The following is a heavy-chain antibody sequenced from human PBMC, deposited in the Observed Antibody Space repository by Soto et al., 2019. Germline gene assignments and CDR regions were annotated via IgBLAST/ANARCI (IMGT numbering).Heavy chain of an antibody. J-gene: IGHJ5*02. CDR1: GGSISSSSYF. CDR3: ARHPSDFWFDP. V-gene: IGHV4-39*01. D-gene: IGHD2-21*02. Sequence: PSETLSLTCSVSGGSISSSSYFWGWIRQPPGKGLEWIGSIYYSGSTYYNPSLKNRVTVSVDTAKNQYSLKLSSVTAADTAVYYCARHPSDFWFDPWGQGTLVTVS. CDR2: IYYSGST.